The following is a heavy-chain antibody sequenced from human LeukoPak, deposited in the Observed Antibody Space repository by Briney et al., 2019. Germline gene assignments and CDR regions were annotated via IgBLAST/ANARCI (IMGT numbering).Heavy chain of an antibody. CDR2: ISYDGSNK. Sequence: GRSLSLSCAASGFTFSSYGMHWVRQAPGKGLEWVAVISYDGSNKYYADSAKGRFTISRDNSKNTLYLQMNSLRAEDTAVYYCAKSEEKYSSGWYLDYWGQGTLVTVSS. J-gene: IGHJ4*02. V-gene: IGHV3-30*18. D-gene: IGHD6-19*01. CDR3: AKSEEKYSSGWYLDY. CDR1: GFTFSSYG.